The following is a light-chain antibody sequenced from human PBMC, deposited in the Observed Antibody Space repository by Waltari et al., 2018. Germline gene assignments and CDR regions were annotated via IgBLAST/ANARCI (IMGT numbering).Light chain of an antibody. CDR2: LGS. CDR1: QSLLYGNGFNY. J-gene: IGKJ2*01. Sequence: DIEMTQSPLSLPVTPGEPASISCRASQSLLYGNGFNYVDWYLQKPGQSPQLLIDLGSNRASGVSDRFSGSGSGTDFTLKISRVEAGDVGLYYCMQGLQTPYTFGRGTKLEIK. V-gene: IGKV2-28*01. CDR3: MQGLQTPYT.